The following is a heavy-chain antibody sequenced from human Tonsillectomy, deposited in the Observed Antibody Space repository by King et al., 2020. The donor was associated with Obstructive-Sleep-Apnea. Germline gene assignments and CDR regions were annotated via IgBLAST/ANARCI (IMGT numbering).Heavy chain of an antibody. Sequence: VQLVQSGGGLVQPGGSLRLSCAASGFSFSSYAMSWVRQAPGKGLEWVSAISGDGANIFYADSVKGRFTISRDNSKNILYLQMNSLRGEDTALYYCAKDLSVEHTTGGTGVDYWGQGSLVAVSS. CDR3: AKDLSVEHTTGGTGVDY. V-gene: IGHV3-23*04. J-gene: IGHJ4*02. CDR1: GFSFSSYA. CDR2: ISGDGANI. D-gene: IGHD4-23*01.